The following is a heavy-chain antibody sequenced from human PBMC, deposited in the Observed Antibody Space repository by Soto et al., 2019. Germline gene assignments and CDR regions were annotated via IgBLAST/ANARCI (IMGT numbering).Heavy chain of an antibody. CDR1: GGSISSYY. CDR2: IYYSGST. D-gene: IGHD4-17*01. V-gene: IGHV4-59*01. J-gene: IGHJ4*02. Sequence: SETLSLTCTVSGGSISSYYWSWIRQPPGKGLEWIGYIYYSGSTNYNPSLKSRVTISVDTSKNQFSLKLSSVTAADTAVYYCARGEGPTTVIDYWGPGTLVTVSS. CDR3: ARGEGPTTVIDY.